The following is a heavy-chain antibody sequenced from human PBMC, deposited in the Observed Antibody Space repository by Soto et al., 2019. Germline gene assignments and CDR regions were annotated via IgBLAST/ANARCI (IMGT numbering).Heavy chain of an antibody. V-gene: IGHV3-23*01. Sequence: RLSCAASGFTFSSFAMNWVRQAPGKGLEWVAVISGNATSTYYADSVKGRFTISRDNSKNTMYLQMNSLRAEDTAVYYCAKKAGIISRYGLDVWGQGTTVTVSS. J-gene: IGHJ6*02. CDR2: ISGNATST. CDR3: AKKAGIISRYGLDV. CDR1: GFTFSSFA.